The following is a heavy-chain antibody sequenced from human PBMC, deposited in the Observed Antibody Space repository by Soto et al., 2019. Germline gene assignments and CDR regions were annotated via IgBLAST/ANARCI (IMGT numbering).Heavy chain of an antibody. D-gene: IGHD3-10*01. V-gene: IGHV1-46*01. J-gene: IGHJ6*02. CDR3: AREGITMVRGTEGYYYGMDV. CDR1: GYTFTSYY. CDR2: INPSGGST. Sequence: ASVKVSCKASGYTFTSYYMHWVRQAPGQGLEWMGIINPSGGSTSYAQKFQGGVTMTRDTSTSTVYMELSSLRSEDTAVYYCAREGITMVRGTEGYYYGMDVWGQGTTVTVSS.